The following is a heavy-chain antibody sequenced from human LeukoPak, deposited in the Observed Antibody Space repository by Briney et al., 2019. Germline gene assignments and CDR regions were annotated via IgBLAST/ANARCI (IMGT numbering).Heavy chain of an antibody. CDR3: ARDPLTFYFDY. D-gene: IGHD3-9*01. CDR2: IYYTGST. V-gene: IGHV4-59*01. Sequence: SETLSLTRTVSGGFITNYYWSWIRQPPGKGLELIGYIYYTGSTNYNPSLRSRVAMSVDTSKNQLSLKLNSVTAADTAVYYCARDPLTFYFDYWGQGILVTVSS. J-gene: IGHJ4*02. CDR1: GGFITNYY.